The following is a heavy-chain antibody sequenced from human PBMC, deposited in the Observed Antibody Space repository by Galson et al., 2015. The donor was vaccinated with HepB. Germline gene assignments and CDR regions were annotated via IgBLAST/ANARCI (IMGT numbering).Heavy chain of an antibody. J-gene: IGHJ3*02. V-gene: IGHV3-23*01. CDR2: IGGDGGSP. CDR1: EFTFSEYA. D-gene: IGHD3-10*01. CDR3: AKDMVRRNGILDAFDI. Sequence: SLRLSCAASEFTFSEYAMSWVRQAPGKGLEWVSQIGGDGGSPSYADSVKGRFSISRDNSKNTLFLQMTSLRAEDTAVYYCAKDMVRRNGILDAFDIWGQGTMVTVSS.